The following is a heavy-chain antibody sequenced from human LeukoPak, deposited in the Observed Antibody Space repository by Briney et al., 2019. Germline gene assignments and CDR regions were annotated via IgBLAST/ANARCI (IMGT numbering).Heavy chain of an antibody. J-gene: IGHJ4*02. CDR3: ARGRVQLLSFDY. V-gene: IGHV3-48*03. D-gene: IGHD2-2*01. CDR2: ISSSGSTI. CDR1: GFTFSGYE. Sequence: GGSLRLSCAASGFTFSGYEMNWVRQAPGKGLEWVSYISSSGSTIYYADSVKGRFTISRDNAKNSLYLQMNSLRAEDTAVYYCARGRVQLLSFDYWGQGTLVTVSS.